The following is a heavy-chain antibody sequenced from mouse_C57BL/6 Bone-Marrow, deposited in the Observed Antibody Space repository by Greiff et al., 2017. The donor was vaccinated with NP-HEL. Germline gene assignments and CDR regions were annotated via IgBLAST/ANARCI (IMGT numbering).Heavy chain of an antibody. CDR2: IDPNSGGT. J-gene: IGHJ2*01. CDR1: GYTFTSYW. D-gene: IGHD1-1*01. V-gene: IGHV1-72*01. CDR3: ASGTTVVASDFDY. Sequence: QVQLKQPGAELVKPGASVKLSCKASGYTFTSYWMHWVKQRPGRGLEWIGRIDPNSGGTKYNEKFKSKATLTVDKPSSTAYMQLSSLTSEDSAVYYCASGTTVVASDFDYWGQGTTLTVSS.